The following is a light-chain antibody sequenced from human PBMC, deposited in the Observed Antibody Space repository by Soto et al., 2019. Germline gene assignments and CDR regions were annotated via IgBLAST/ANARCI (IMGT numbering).Light chain of an antibody. CDR1: QRVSSN. CDR2: RAS. CDR3: QQYNKWPYT. J-gene: IGKJ2*01. V-gene: IGKV3-15*01. Sequence: EIVMTQSPATLSVSPGGSATLSCRASQRVSSNLAWYRQKPGQPPTLLIYRASTRATGIPATFSGSGSGTEFTLTISSLQSEDFAVYYCQQYNKWPYTFGQGTKLEI.